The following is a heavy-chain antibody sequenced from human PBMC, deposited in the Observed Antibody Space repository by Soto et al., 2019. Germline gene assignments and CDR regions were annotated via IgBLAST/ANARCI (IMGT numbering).Heavy chain of an antibody. V-gene: IGHV1-2*04. J-gene: IGHJ3*02. CDR2: INPNSGGT. CDR1: GYTFTGYY. Sequence: ASVKVSCKASGYTFTGYYMHWVRQAPGQGLEWMGWINPNSGGTNYAQKFQGWVTMTRDTSISTAYMELSRLRSDDTAVYYCARGGTMVRGVMGAFDIWGQGTMVTVSS. CDR3: ARGGTMVRGVMGAFDI. D-gene: IGHD3-10*01.